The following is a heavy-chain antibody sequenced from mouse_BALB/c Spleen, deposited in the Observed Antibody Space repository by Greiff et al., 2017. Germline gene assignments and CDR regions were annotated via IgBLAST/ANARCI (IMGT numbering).Heavy chain of an antibody. CDR1: GFTFSSYG. D-gene: IGHD2-10*01. J-gene: IGHJ4*01. CDR2: ISSGGSYT. V-gene: IGHV5-6*03. Sequence: EVKVVESGGGLVKPGGSLKLSCAASGFTFSSYGMSWVRQTPDKRLEWVATISSGGSYTYYPDSVKGRFTISRDNAKNTLYLQMSSLKSEDTAMYYCARQTYYGNWKDAMDYWGQGTSVTVSS. CDR3: ARQTYYGNWKDAMDY.